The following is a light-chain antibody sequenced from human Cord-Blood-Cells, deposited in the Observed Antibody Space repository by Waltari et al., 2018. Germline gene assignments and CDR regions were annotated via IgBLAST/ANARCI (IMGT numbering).Light chain of an antibody. J-gene: IGLJ1*01. Sequence: QSALTQPASVSGSPGQSITISCTGTSSDVGSYNLVSWYQQQPGKAPKLMIYKGSKRPSGVSNRFSGSKSGTTAFLTISALQAEDEADYYCCSYAGSSTYVFGTGTKVTVL. CDR2: KGS. CDR1: SSDVGSYNL. V-gene: IGLV2-23*01. CDR3: CSYAGSSTYV.